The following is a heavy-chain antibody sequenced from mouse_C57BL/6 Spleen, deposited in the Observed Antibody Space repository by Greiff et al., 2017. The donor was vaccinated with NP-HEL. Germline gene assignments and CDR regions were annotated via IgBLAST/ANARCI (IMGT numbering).Heavy chain of an antibody. Sequence: QVQLQQPGAELVKPGASVKMSCKASGYTFTSYWITWVKQRPGQGLEWIGDIYPGSGSTNYNEKFKSKATLTVDKSSSTAYMQLSSLTSEDSAVYYCARRAYYKDYFDYWGQGTTLTVSS. CDR1: GYTFTSYW. D-gene: IGHD2-12*01. J-gene: IGHJ2*01. V-gene: IGHV1-55*01. CDR2: IYPGSGST. CDR3: ARRAYYKDYFDY.